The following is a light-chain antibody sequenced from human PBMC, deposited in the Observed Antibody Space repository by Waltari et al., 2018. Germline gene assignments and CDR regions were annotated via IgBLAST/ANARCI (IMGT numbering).Light chain of an antibody. V-gene: IGLV1-40*01. CDR3: QSYDSSLSGNVV. CDR2: GNS. CDR1: SSNIGAGYD. J-gene: IGLJ2*01. Sequence: QSVLTQPPSVSGAPGQRVTISCTGSSSNIGAGYDVHWYQQLPGTAPKLLIYGNSNRPSGVPDRFSGSKSGTSASLAITGLQAEDEADYYRQSYDSSLSGNVVFGGGTKLTVL.